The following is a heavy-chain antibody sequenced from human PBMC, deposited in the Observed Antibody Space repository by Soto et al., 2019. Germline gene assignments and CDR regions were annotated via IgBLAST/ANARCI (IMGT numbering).Heavy chain of an antibody. CDR2: ISYDGSNK. D-gene: IGHD4-17*01. J-gene: IGHJ4*02. CDR3: AKAHYGDAGAWALDY. Sequence: QVQLVESGGGVVQPGRSLRLSCAASGFTFSSYGMHWVRQAPGKGLEWVAVISYDGSNKYYADSVKGRFTISRDNSKNTLYLQINSLRAEDTAVYYCAKAHYGDAGAWALDYWGQGTLVTVSS. V-gene: IGHV3-30*18. CDR1: GFTFSSYG.